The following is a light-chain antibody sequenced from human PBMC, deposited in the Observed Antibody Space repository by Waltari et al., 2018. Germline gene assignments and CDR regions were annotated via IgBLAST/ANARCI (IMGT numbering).Light chain of an antibody. CDR1: NIGSKS. J-gene: IGLJ2*01. Sequence: SYVLTQPPSVSVAPGETAQITCGGNNIGSKSVHWYQQKPGQAPVLVIYDDSDRPSRIPGRVSGSNSGNTATLTISRGEDGDEADYHCQVWESRSDPFFGGGTKLTVL. V-gene: IGLV3-21*01. CDR2: DDS. CDR3: QVWESRSDPF.